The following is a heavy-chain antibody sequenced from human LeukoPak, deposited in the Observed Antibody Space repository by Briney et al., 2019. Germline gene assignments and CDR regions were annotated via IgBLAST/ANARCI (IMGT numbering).Heavy chain of an antibody. J-gene: IGHJ4*02. Sequence: PSETLSLTCTASGRSFSSYYRSWIRQPPGKGLEWIGVIYYSGSTNYNPSLKSRVTISVDTSKNQFSLKLSSVTAADTAVYYCARNSHFDYWGQGTLVTVSA. CDR1: GRSFSSYY. D-gene: IGHD2-21*01. CDR3: ARNSHFDY. V-gene: IGHV4-59*01. CDR2: IYYSGST.